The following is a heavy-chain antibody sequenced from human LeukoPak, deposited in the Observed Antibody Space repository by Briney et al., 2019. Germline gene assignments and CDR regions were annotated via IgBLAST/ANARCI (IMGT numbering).Heavy chain of an antibody. D-gene: IGHD3-10*01. CDR3: ARHANYDSGSYPFDY. CDR2: IYHSGST. Sequence: SQTLSLTCTVSGGSISSGGYYWSWIRQPPGKGLEWIGYIYHSGSTYYNPSLKSRVTISADTSKNQFSLKLSSVTAADTAVYYCARHANYDSGSYPFDYWGQGTLVTVSS. V-gene: IGHV4-30-2*01. J-gene: IGHJ4*02. CDR1: GGSISSGGYY.